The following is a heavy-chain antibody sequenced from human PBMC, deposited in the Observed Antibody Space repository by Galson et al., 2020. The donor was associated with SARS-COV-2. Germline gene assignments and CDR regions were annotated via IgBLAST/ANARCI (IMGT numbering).Heavy chain of an antibody. V-gene: IGHV3-21*01. D-gene: IGHD3-22*01. CDR1: GFTFSSYS. CDR3: ASEGGAPYYDSSGYLVDY. CDR2: ISSSSSYI. J-gene: IGHJ4*02. Sequence: GESLKISCAASGFTFSSYSMNWVRQAPGKGLEWVSSISSSSSYIYYADSVKGRFTISRDNAKNSLYLQMNSLRAEDTAVYYCASEGGAPYYDSSGYLVDYWGQGTLVTVSS.